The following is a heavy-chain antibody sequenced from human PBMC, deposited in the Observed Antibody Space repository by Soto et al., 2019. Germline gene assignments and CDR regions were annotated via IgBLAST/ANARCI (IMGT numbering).Heavy chain of an antibody. V-gene: IGHV1-18*01. D-gene: IGHD2-2*01. CDR2: ISAYNGNT. J-gene: IGHJ4*02. CDR1: GYTFTSYG. CDR3: ARDLGYCSSTSCSYSSSKDFDY. Sequence: ASVKVSCKASGYTFTSYGISWVRQAPGQGLEWMGWISAYNGNTNYAQKLQGRVTMTTDTSTSTAYMELRSLRSDDTAVYYCARDLGYCSSTSCSYSSSKDFDYWGQGTLVTVS.